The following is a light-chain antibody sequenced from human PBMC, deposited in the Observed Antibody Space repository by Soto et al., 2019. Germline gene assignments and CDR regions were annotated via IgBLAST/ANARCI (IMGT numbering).Light chain of an antibody. CDR3: QQYNSYSPT. J-gene: IGKJ2*01. V-gene: IGKV1-5*01. Sequence: DIQMTQSPSTLSASVGDRVTITCRASQSISSWLAWYQQKSGKAPKLLIYDASSLESGVPSRFSGSGSGTEFTLTISSLQPDDFVTYYCQQYNSYSPTFGQGTKLEIK. CDR1: QSISSW. CDR2: DAS.